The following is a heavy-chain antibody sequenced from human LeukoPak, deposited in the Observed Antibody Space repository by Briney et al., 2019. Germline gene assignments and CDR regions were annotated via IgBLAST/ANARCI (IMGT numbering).Heavy chain of an antibody. Sequence: SETLSLTCAVYGGSFSGYYWSWIRQPPGKGLEWIGEINHSGSTNYNPSLKSRVTISVDTSKNQFSLKLSSVTAADTAVYYCATFGDYYGSGSYGAFDIWGQGTMVTVSS. CDR2: INHSGST. D-gene: IGHD3-10*01. CDR3: ATFGDYYGSGSYGAFDI. V-gene: IGHV4-34*01. CDR1: GGSFSGYY. J-gene: IGHJ3*02.